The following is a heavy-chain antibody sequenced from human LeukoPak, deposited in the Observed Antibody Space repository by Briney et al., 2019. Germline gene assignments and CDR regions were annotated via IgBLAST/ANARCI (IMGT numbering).Heavy chain of an antibody. V-gene: IGHV1-69*01. Sequence: SVKVSCKASGGAFSSYAISWVRQAPGQGLEWMGGIIPIFGTANYAQKFQGRVTITADESTSTAYMELSSLRSEDTAVYYCARAGLLAAGYFDYWGQGTLVTVSS. J-gene: IGHJ4*02. D-gene: IGHD2-8*02. CDR3: ARAGLLAAGYFDY. CDR1: GGAFSSYA. CDR2: IIPIFGTA.